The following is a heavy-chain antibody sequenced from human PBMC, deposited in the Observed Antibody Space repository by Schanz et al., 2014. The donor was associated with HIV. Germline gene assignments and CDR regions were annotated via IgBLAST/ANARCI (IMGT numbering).Heavy chain of an antibody. V-gene: IGHV3-30*03. J-gene: IGHJ4*02. CDR2: ISYDGSRK. CDR1: GFTFNSYG. D-gene: IGHD4-17*01. Sequence: QVQLVESGGGVVQPGRSLRLSCAASGFTFNSYGMHWVRQAPGKGLEWVAVISYDGSRKHFADSVKGRFTISRDNAKNSLHLQMSRLGAEDTAVYYCARDLHDYGDARTDYWGQGILVTVSS. CDR3: ARDLHDYGDARTDY.